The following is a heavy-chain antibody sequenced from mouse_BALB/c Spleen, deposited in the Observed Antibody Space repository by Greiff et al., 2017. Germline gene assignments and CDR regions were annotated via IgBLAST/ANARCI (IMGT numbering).Heavy chain of an antibody. CDR3: VRDYYGSSWFAY. V-gene: IGHV2-9-2*01. CDR1: GFSLTSYD. J-gene: IGHJ3*01. CDR2: IWTGGGT. Sequence: VHLVESGPGLVAPSQSLSITCTVSGFSLTSYDISWIRQPPGKGLEWLGVIWTGGGTNYNSAFMSRLSISKDNSKSQVFLKMNSLQTDDTAIYYCVRDYYGSSWFAYWGQGTLVTVSA. D-gene: IGHD1-1*01.